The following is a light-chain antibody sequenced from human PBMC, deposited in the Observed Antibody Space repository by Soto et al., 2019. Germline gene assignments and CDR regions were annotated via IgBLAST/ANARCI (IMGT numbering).Light chain of an antibody. CDR3: QQYNNWPRT. V-gene: IGKV3-15*01. CDR2: GVS. J-gene: IGKJ1*01. Sequence: EIVLTQSPGTLSFSPGERATLSCRASQSVTSNYLAWYQQKPGKAPRLLIYGVSNRATGIPARFSGSGSGTEFTLTINSLQSEDFAVYYCQQYNNWPRTFGQGTKVDIK. CDR1: QSVTSN.